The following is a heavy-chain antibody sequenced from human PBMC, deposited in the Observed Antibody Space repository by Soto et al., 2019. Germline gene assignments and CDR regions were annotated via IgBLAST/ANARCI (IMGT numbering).Heavy chain of an antibody. CDR1: GFTFRSYW. Sequence: GGSLRLSCVVSGFTFRSYWMYWVRQAPGKGLVWVSHIANDGSSTNYADSVKGRFTISRDNAKNTLYLQMNSLRVEDTAVYYCASSQPQSYSGSGALDYWGQGTQVTVSS. V-gene: IGHV3-74*01. CDR2: IANDGSST. CDR3: ASSQPQSYSGSGALDY. D-gene: IGHD3-10*01. J-gene: IGHJ4*02.